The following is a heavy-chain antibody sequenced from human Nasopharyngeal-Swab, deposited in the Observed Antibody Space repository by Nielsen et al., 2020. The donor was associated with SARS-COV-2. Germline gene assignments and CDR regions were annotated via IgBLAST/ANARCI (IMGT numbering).Heavy chain of an antibody. CDR2: ISYDGSNQ. CDR1: GFTFSSYG. CDR3: ARDPTLRWLPNSFDY. V-gene: IGHV3-30-3*01. Sequence: GESLKISCAASGFTFSSYGLHWVRQAPGKGLEWVAIISYDGSNQYYTDSVKGRFTISRDNSKNTLYLQMNSLRAEDTAVYYCARDPTLRWLPNSFDYWGQGTLVTVSS. D-gene: IGHD5-24*01. J-gene: IGHJ4*02.